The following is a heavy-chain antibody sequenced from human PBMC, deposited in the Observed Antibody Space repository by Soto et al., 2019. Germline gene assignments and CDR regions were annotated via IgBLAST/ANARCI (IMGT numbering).Heavy chain of an antibody. Sequence: QVQLVASGGGVVQPGRSLRLSCVASGFTFSSYAMHWVRQAPGKGLEWVAVVSYYGSNKDYADSVKGRFTISRDNSENTLYLQMNSLRAEDTAVYYCARDGAKDSSSWYGYFPNWGQGTLVTVSS. J-gene: IGHJ1*01. CDR3: ARDGAKDSSSWYGYFPN. CDR1: GFTFSSYA. D-gene: IGHD6-13*01. CDR2: VSYYGSNK. V-gene: IGHV3-30-3*01.